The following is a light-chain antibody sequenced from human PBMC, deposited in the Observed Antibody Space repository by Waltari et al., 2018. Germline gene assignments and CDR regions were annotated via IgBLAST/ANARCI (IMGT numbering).Light chain of an antibody. V-gene: IGKV4-1*01. J-gene: IGKJ1*01. Sequence: DIVMTQSPDSLTVSLGERATINCKSSQTVFYNSDNKNYLRWYQQKPGQPPKLLIYWASTRESGVPDRFSGSGSGTDFDLTISDLQAEDVAVYVCQQYLDTPWTFGRGTKVEVK. CDR2: WAS. CDR3: QQYLDTPWT. CDR1: QTVFYNSDNKNY.